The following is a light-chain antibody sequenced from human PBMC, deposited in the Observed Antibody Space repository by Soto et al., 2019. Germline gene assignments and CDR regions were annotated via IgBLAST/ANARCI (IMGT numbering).Light chain of an antibody. V-gene: IGLV2-8*01. CDR1: SSDVGGYEY. CDR2: EVT. Sequence: QSALTQPPSASGSPGQSVTISCTGTSSDVGGYEYVSWYQQHPGKAPKLMIYEVTKRPSGVPDRFSGAKSGNTASLTVSGLQAEDVADYYCSLYVGSDNWVFGGGTKLTVL. CDR3: SLYVGSDNWV. J-gene: IGLJ3*02.